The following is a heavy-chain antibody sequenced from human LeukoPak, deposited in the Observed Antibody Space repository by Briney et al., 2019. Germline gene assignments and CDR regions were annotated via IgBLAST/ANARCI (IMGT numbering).Heavy chain of an antibody. Sequence: PGGSLRLSCAASGFTFDDYAMHWVRQAPGKGLEWVSLISWDGGSTYYADSVKGQFTISRDNSKNSLYLQMNSLRAEDTALYYCAKDIRLGTFKGAFDIWGQGTMVTVSS. D-gene: IGHD7-27*01. V-gene: IGHV3-43D*04. CDR2: ISWDGGST. J-gene: IGHJ3*02. CDR3: AKDIRLGTFKGAFDI. CDR1: GFTFDDYA.